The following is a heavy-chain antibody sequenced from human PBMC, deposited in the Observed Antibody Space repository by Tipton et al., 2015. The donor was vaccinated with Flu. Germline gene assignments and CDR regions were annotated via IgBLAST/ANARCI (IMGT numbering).Heavy chain of an antibody. CDR1: GGSISSYY. CDR2: IYYSGST. J-gene: IGHJ6*02. Sequence: TLSLTCTVSGGSISSYYWSWIRQPPGKGLEWIGYIYYSGSTNYNPSLKSRVTISVDTSKNQFSLKLSSVTAADTVVYYCARHGYSSSWTPMGYYYGMDVWGQGTTVTVSS. CDR3: ARHGYSSSWTPMGYYYGMDV. V-gene: IGHV4-59*08. D-gene: IGHD6-13*01.